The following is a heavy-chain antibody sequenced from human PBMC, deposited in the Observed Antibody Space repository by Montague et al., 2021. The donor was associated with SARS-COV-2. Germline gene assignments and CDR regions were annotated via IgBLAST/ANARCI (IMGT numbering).Heavy chain of an antibody. CDR2: IDWDDYK. CDR3: ARSHYDILTGYYTVFDY. V-gene: IGHV2-70*01. CDR1: GFSLGTSGMC. D-gene: IGHD3-9*01. J-gene: IGHJ4*02. Sequence: VKPTQTLTLTCAFSGFSLGTSGMCVSWIRQPPGKALEWLALIDWDDYKYYSTSLKTRLTISKDTSKNQVVLTMTNMDPVDTATYYCARSHYDILTGYYTVFDYWGQGTLVTVSS.